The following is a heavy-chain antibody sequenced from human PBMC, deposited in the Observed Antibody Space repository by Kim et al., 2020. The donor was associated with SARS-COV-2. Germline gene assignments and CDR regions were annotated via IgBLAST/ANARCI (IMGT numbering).Heavy chain of an antibody. V-gene: IGHV3-21*01. D-gene: IGHD5-12*01. Sequence: GGSLRLSCAASGFTFSSYSMNWVRQAPGKGLEWVSSISSSSSYIYYADSVKGRFTISRDNTKNSLYLQMNSLRAEDTAVYYCARDRRDGYNVHDDYYYGIDVWGQGAPVTVSS. CDR2: ISSSSSYI. J-gene: IGHJ6*02. CDR3: ARDRRDGYNVHDDYYYGIDV. CDR1: GFTFSSYS.